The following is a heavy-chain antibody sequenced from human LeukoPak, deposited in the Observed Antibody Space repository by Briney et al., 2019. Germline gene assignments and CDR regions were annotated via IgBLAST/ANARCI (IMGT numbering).Heavy chain of an antibody. J-gene: IGHJ4*02. D-gene: IGHD6-19*01. CDR3: ARAVSGRFDY. CDR1: GGSMSPYH. CDR2: IYYSGST. V-gene: IGHV4-59*08. Sequence: SETLSLTCTVSGGSMSPYHWGWIRQPPGKGLEWTGYIYYSGSTNYNPSLKSRVTISVGTSKNQFSLKLSSVTAADTAIYYCARAVSGRFDYWGQGTLVTVSS.